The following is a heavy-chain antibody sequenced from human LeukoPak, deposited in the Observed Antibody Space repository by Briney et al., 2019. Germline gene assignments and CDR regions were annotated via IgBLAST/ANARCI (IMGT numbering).Heavy chain of an antibody. J-gene: IGHJ3*02. Sequence: SVKVSCKASGGTFSSYAISWVRQAPGQGLEWMGGIIPIFGTANYAQKFQGRVTITTDESTSTAYMELSSLRSEDTAVYYCARKWEPHDAFDIGGQATMVTVSS. CDR1: GGTFSSYA. CDR2: IIPIFGTA. D-gene: IGHD1-26*01. V-gene: IGHV1-69*05. CDR3: ARKWEPHDAFDI.